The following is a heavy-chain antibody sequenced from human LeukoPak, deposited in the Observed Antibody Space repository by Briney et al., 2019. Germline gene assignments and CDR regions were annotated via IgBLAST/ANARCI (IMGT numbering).Heavy chain of an antibody. CDR1: GFTFSSYA. Sequence: GGSLRLSCAASGFTFSSYAMSWVRQAPGKGLEWVSAISGSGGSTYYADSVKGRFTISRDNSKDTLYLQMNTLRVEDTAVYYCTRDLMDYDVSTGLHHYYMDVWGQGTTVTVSS. D-gene: IGHD3-9*01. J-gene: IGHJ6*02. CDR2: ISGSGGST. V-gene: IGHV3-23*01. CDR3: TRDLMDYDVSTGLHHYYMDV.